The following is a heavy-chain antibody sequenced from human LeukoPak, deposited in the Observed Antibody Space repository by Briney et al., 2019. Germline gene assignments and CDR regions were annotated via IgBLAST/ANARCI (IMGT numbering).Heavy chain of an antibody. V-gene: IGHV1-46*01. CDR2: INPSGGST. Sequence: ASVKVSCKASGYTFTSDYMHWVRQAPGQGLEWMGIINPSGGSTSYAQKFQGRVTMTRDMSTSTVYMELSSLRSEDTAVYYCARGSPYYDFWSGYFDYWGQGTLVTVSS. CDR1: GYTFTSDY. J-gene: IGHJ4*02. D-gene: IGHD3-3*01. CDR3: ARGSPYYDFWSGYFDY.